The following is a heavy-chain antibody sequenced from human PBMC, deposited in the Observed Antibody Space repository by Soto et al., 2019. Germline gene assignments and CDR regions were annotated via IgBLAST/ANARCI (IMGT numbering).Heavy chain of an antibody. CDR2: IYHSGST. CDR1: GGSISSGGYS. CDR3: ARGGYYDSTAFDI. Sequence: PSETLSLTCAVSGGSISSGGYSWSWIRQPPGKGLEWIGYIYHSGSTYYNPSLKSRVTISVDRSKNQFSLKLSSVTAADTAVYYGARGGYYDSTAFDIWGQGTMVTVS. J-gene: IGHJ3*02. V-gene: IGHV4-30-2*01. D-gene: IGHD3-22*01.